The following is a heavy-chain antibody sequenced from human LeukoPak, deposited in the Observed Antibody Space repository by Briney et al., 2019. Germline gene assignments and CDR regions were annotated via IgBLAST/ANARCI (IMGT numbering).Heavy chain of an antibody. D-gene: IGHD2-2*01. Sequence: GASVKVSCKASGGIFNSSTISWVRQAPRHGLEWMGTIIPNFGTPNYAQRFQGRVTITTDQSTNTAYMELSGLRSEDTAMYYCALGKDVVVLPAAPHIDYWGQGTLVTVSS. CDR2: IIPNFGTP. V-gene: IGHV1-69*05. CDR1: GGIFNSST. J-gene: IGHJ4*02. CDR3: ALGKDVVVLPAAPHIDY.